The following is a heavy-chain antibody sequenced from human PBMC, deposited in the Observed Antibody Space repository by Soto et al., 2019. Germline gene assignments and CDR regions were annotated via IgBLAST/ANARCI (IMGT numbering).Heavy chain of an antibody. D-gene: IGHD3-22*01. V-gene: IGHV3-49*04. Sequence: GGSLRLSCTASGFTFGYYAMSWVRQAPGKGLEWVGFIRSKAYGGTTEYAASVKGRFTISRDDSKSIAYLQMNSLKTEDTAVYYCTRPRHYYDSSAHGAFDIWGQGTMVTVSS. CDR3: TRPRHYYDSSAHGAFDI. J-gene: IGHJ3*02. CDR1: GFTFGYYA. CDR2: IRSKAYGGTT.